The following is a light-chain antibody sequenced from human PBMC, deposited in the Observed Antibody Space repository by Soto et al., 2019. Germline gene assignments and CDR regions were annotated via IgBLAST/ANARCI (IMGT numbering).Light chain of an antibody. J-gene: IGKJ1*01. CDR2: KAS. CDR3: QPYNSYSRT. CDR1: QVITND. V-gene: IGKV1-17*01. Sequence: IQMTQSPSSLAASVGDRFTITCRASQVITNDLGWYQQKPGKAPRRLIFKASTLETGVPSRFSGSGSETEFTLTISSLQPDDSATYYCQPYNSYSRTFGQGTKVDIK.